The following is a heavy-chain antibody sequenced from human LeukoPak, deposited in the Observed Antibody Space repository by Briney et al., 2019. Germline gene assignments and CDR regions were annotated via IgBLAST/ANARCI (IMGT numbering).Heavy chain of an antibody. Sequence: SETLSLTCTVSGGPISSYYWSWIRQPPGKGLEWIGYIYYSGSTNYNPSLKSRVTISVGTSKNQFSLKLSSVTAADTAVYYCARHSSSWWRFDYWGQGTLFTVSS. V-gene: IGHV4-59*01. CDR3: ARHSSSWWRFDY. CDR2: IYYSGST. D-gene: IGHD6-13*01. J-gene: IGHJ4*02. CDR1: GGPISSYY.